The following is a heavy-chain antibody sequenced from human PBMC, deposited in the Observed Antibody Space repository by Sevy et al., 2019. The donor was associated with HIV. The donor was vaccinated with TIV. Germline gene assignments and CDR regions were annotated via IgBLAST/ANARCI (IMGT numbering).Heavy chain of an antibody. J-gene: IGHJ4*02. D-gene: IGHD6-13*01. CDR2: IYNNIGST. CDR3: ARGAVVIGTAATLVLDF. V-gene: IGHV4-59*08. Sequence: SETLSLTCSVSDDSINSYYWSWIRQPPGKGLQWIGYIYNNIGSTSYNPSLTSRVTISVNTSKNQFSLKLTSVTAADTAVYYCARGAVVIGTAATLVLDFWGQGSLVTVSS. CDR1: DDSINSYY.